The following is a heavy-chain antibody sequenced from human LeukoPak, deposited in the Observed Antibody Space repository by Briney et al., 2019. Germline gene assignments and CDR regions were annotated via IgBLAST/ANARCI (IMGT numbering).Heavy chain of an antibody. CDR1: GFTFSSYA. CDR2: ISYDGSNK. V-gene: IGHV3-30-3*01. J-gene: IGHJ3*02. D-gene: IGHD6-6*01. Sequence: PGRSLRLSCAASGFTFSSYAMHWVRQAPGKGLEWVAVISYDGSNKYYADSVKGRFTISRDNSKDTLYLQMNSLRAEDTAVYYCATEPIAALDDAFDIWGQGTMVTVSS. CDR3: ATEPIAALDDAFDI.